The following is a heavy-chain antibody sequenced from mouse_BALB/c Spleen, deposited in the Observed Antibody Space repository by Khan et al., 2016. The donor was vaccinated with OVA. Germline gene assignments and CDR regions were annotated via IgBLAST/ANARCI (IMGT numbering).Heavy chain of an antibody. CDR2: IDPYNGGP. V-gene: IGHV1S135*01. D-gene: IGHD1-1*01. J-gene: IGHJ2*01. CDR3: ALIYHYGSGFDY. CDR1: GYSFTDYN. Sequence: VQLQQSGPELVKPGASVKVSCKASGYSFTDYNIFWVKQSLGKSLEWIGYIDPYNGGPNYNQKFMGKATLTVEQSSSTAFMHLHSRTSEDSAVYYGALIYHYGSGFDYWGQGTTLTVSS.